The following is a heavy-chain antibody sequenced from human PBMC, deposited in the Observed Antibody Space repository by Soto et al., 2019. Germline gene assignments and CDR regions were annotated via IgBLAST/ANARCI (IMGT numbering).Heavy chain of an antibody. V-gene: IGHV3-74*01. J-gene: IGHJ5*02. CDR1: GFTISGHW. CDR2: INSDGSST. Sequence: PGGSLRLSCAASGFTISGHWMHWVRQVPGKGLVWVSRINSDGSSTSYADSVKGRFIISRDNAKNTLYLQMNSLRAEDTAVYYCARSSSGTYGCFYPWGQGT. CDR3: ARSSSGTYGCFYP. D-gene: IGHD1-26*01.